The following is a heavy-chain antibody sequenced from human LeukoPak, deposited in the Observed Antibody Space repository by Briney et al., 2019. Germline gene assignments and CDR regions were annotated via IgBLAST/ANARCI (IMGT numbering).Heavy chain of an antibody. J-gene: IGHJ2*01. CDR3: ARVSSSWYQDWYFDL. CDR2: IDTSGNT. Sequence: SETLSLTCALYGGSFRGYYWSWIRQPAGKGLEWIGRIDTSGNTNYKPSLKSRVTMSVDTSKNQFSLKLSSVTAADTAVYYCARVSSSWYQDWYFDLWGRGTLVTVSS. CDR1: GGSFRGYY. D-gene: IGHD6-13*01. V-gene: IGHV4-59*10.